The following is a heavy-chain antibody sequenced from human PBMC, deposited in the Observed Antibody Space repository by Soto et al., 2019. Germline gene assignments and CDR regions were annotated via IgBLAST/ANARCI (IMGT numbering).Heavy chain of an antibody. Sequence: QVQLQESGPGLVKPSQTLSLTCAISGDSVSRNSAAWNWIRLSPSRGLEWLARTYYRSRWYNDYAVSVISRITVNPDTSTNQFSLQLTSVTPEDTAVYYCAGTTSHQWYYMDVWCKGTTVTVSS. CDR3: AGTTSHQWYYMDV. V-gene: IGHV6-1*01. CDR2: TYYRSRWYN. D-gene: IGHD1-7*01. J-gene: IGHJ6*03. CDR1: GDSVSRNSAA.